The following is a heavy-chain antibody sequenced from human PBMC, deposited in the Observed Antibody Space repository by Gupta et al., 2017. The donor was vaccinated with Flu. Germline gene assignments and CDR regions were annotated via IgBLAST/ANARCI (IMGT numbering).Heavy chain of an antibody. J-gene: IGHJ6*02. Sequence: QVQLVQSGAEVKKPGASVKVSCKASRYTFTGYYMHWVRQAPGQGLEWMGWINPNSGGTNYAQKFQGRVTMTRDTSISTAYMELSRLRSDDTAVYYCAREDVWMRDSSSPRVYYYYYGMDVWGQGTTVTVSS. V-gene: IGHV1-2*02. CDR2: INPNSGGT. CDR3: AREDVWMRDSSSPRVYYYYYGMDV. D-gene: IGHD6-13*01. CDR1: RYTFTGYY.